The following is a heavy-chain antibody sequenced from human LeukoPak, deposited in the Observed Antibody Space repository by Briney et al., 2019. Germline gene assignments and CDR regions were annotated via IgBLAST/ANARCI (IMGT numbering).Heavy chain of an antibody. D-gene: IGHD6-19*01. CDR3: ARARRQWLVGANIRGDNPPYYYDY. CDR2: ISSSGSTI. Sequence: PGGSLRLSCAASGFIFSNYAMNWVRQAPGKGLEWVSYISSSGSTIYYADSVKGRFTISRDNAKNSLYLQMNSLRAEDTAVYYCARARRQWLVGANIRGDNPPYYYDYWGQGILVTVSS. J-gene: IGHJ4*02. V-gene: IGHV3-48*04. CDR1: GFIFSNYA.